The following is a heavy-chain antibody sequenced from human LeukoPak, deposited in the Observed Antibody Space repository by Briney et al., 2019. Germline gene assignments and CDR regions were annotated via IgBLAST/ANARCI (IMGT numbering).Heavy chain of an antibody. J-gene: IGHJ4*02. D-gene: IGHD6-19*01. CDR1: GFTVSSNY. CDR2: IYSGGTI. CDR3: AREGYSSDFDY. V-gene: IGHV3-66*01. Sequence: GGSLRLSCAASGFTVSSNYMSWVRQAPGKGLEWVSVIYSGGTIYYADSVKGRFTISRDNAKNSLYLQMNSLRAEDTAVYYCAREGYSSDFDYWGQGTLVTVSS.